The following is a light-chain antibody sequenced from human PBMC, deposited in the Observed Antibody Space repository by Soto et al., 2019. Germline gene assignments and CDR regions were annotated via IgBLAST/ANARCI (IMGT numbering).Light chain of an antibody. CDR2: EVI. Sequence: QSAVTNPADVSWSPGHSITISCTGTSSDVGGYNYVSWYQQHPGKAPKLIIYEVINRPSGVSNSFSGSKSGDTASLTISGLQAEDEADYYCSSYTSSNTLVLGTGPKVPVL. V-gene: IGLV2-14*01. J-gene: IGLJ1*01. CDR1: SSDVGGYNY. CDR3: SSYTSSNTLV.